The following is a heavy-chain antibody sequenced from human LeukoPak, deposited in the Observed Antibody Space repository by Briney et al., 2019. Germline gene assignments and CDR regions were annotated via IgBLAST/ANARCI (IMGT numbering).Heavy chain of an antibody. Sequence: GGSLRLSCAASGFTFSSFAMSWVRQAPGKGLEWVSAISNNGGYTYYADSVQGRFTISRDNSKSTLCLQMNSLRAEDTAVYYCAKQLGYCSDGSCYFPYWGQGTLVTVSS. CDR3: AKQLGYCSDGSCYFPY. CDR1: GFTFSSFA. J-gene: IGHJ4*02. CDR2: ISNNGGYT. D-gene: IGHD2-15*01. V-gene: IGHV3-23*01.